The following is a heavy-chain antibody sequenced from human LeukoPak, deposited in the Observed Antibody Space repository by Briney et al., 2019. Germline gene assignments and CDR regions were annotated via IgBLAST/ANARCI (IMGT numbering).Heavy chain of an antibody. D-gene: IGHD5-12*01. CDR1: GYSISSGYY. J-gene: IGHJ4*02. Sequence: SETLSLTRAVSGYSISSGYYWGWIRQPPGKGLEWIGSIYHSGSTYYNPSLKSRVTISVDTSKNQFSLKLSSVTAADTAVYYCARLGGYTLYYFDYWGQGTLVTVSS. CDR2: IYHSGST. V-gene: IGHV4-38-2*01. CDR3: ARLGGYTLYYFDY.